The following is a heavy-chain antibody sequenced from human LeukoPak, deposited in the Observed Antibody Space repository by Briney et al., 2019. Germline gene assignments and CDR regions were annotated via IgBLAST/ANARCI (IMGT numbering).Heavy chain of an antibody. V-gene: IGHV3-23*01. J-gene: IGHJ4*02. Sequence: GGSLRLSCAASGFIFSRYAMSRVRQAPGKGLEWVCGISSGGESPYYADSVRGRFTISRDNSKNTLYLEINSLRAEDTAVYSCAKKSRDGYNPFDYLGQGTLVTVSS. CDR1: GFIFSRYA. CDR3: AKKSRDGYNPFDY. D-gene: IGHD5-24*01. CDR2: ISSGGESP.